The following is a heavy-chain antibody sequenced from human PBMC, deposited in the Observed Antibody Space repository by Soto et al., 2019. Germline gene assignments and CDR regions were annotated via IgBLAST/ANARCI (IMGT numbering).Heavy chain of an antibody. CDR2: INPNSGGT. V-gene: IGHV1-2*04. J-gene: IGHJ4*02. CDR1: GYTFTGYY. CDR3: ARGRVAAAGTYPDY. Sequence: QVQLVQSGAEVKKPGASVKVSCKASGYTFTGYYMHWVRQAPGQGLEWMGWINPNSGGTNYAQKFSGWVTMTRDTSISTAYMELSRLRSEDTDVYYCARGRVAAAGTYPDYWGQGTLVTVSS. D-gene: IGHD6-13*01.